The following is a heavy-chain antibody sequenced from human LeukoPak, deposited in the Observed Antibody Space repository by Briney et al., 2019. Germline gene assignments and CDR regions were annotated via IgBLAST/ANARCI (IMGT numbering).Heavy chain of an antibody. J-gene: IGHJ4*02. CDR3: ARERAYYYDSSGYRPIDY. CDR2: IYYSGST. Sequence: SQTLSLTCTVSGGSISSGGYYWSWIRQHPGKGLEWIGYIYYSGSTYYNPSLKSRVTISVDTSKNQFSLKLSSVTAADTAVYYCARERAYYYDSSGYRPIDYWGQGTLVTVSS. V-gene: IGHV4-31*03. CDR1: GGSISSGGYY. D-gene: IGHD3-22*01.